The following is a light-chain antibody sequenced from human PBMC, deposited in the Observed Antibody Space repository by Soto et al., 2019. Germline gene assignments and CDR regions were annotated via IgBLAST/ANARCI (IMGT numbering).Light chain of an antibody. V-gene: IGKV3-15*01. Sequence: EIVMTQSPATLSVSPGDSVTLSCRASQSVSTFLAWYQHRPGQPPRLLIYGASTRATGVPARFSGSGSDTDFTLTISSLQSVDFAVYFCQQCIDWPQFTFGQWTRLEIK. CDR2: GAS. CDR3: QQCIDWPQFT. J-gene: IGKJ5*01. CDR1: QSVSTF.